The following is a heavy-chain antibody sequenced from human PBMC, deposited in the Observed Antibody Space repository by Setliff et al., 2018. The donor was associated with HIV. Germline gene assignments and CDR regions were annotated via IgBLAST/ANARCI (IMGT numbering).Heavy chain of an antibody. CDR1: GGSISSYY. D-gene: IGHD3-22*01. CDR3: ARATSAKTYYYDSSGYSYAFDI. CDR2: IYYSGST. V-gene: IGHV4-59*01. J-gene: IGHJ3*02. Sequence: PSETLSLTCTVSGGSISSYYWSWIRQPPGKGLEWLGYIYYSGSTNYNPSLKSRVTISVDTSKNQFSLKLSSVTAADTAVYYCARATSAKTYYYDSSGYSYAFDIWGQGTRVTVS.